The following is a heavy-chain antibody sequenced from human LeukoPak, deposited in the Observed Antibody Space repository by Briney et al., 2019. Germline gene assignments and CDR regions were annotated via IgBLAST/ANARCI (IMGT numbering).Heavy chain of an antibody. D-gene: IGHD6-6*01. CDR1: GFTFSSYA. J-gene: IGHJ6*03. CDR3: AKYLGSSAYYYYMDV. Sequence: GGSLRLSCAASGFTFSSYAMSWVRQAPGKGLEWVSAISGSGGSTYYADSVKGRFTISRDNPKNTLYLQMNSLRAEDTAVYYCAKYLGSSAYYYYMDVWGKGTTVTVSS. V-gene: IGHV3-23*01. CDR2: ISGSGGST.